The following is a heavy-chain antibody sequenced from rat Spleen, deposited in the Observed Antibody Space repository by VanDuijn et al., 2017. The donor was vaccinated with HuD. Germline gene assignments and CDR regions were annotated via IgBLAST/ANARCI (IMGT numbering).Heavy chain of an antibody. Sequence: QVQLKESGPGLVQPSQTLSLTCTVAGFSLTSYNVHWVRQPPGKGLEWMGVIWNTGGTRYNSALKSRLSISKDTSKSQVFLKMNSLQTEDTATYYCAREDLYNSGYGSVMDAWGQGASVTVSS. V-gene: IGHV2-41*01. CDR2: IWNTGGT. D-gene: IGHD4-3*01. CDR1: GFSLTSYN. J-gene: IGHJ4*01. CDR3: AREDLYNSGYGSVMDA.